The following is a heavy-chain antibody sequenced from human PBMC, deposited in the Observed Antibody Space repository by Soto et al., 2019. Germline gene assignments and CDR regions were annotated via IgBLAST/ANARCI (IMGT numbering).Heavy chain of an antibody. Sequence: EQLVESGGTLVQPGGSLRLSCVTSGFTFRNHWMHWVRQAPGLGLEGVSRISTDGSFTTYANSVKGGFTTSRDNAKNTVYLQMNSLRVEDTALYYCARPRSKSSSGFDLWGQGTMVTVSS. V-gene: IGHV3-74*03. CDR1: GFTFRNHW. J-gene: IGHJ3*01. CDR3: ARPRSKSSSGFDL. CDR2: ISTDGSFT. D-gene: IGHD2-2*01.